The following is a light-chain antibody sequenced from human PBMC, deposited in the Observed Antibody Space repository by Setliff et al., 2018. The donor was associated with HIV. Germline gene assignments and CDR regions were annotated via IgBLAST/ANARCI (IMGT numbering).Light chain of an antibody. J-gene: IGLJ1*01. CDR3: SSYTTSGTLYV. V-gene: IGLV2-11*01. Sequence: QSALTQPRSMSGSPGQSVTISCTGTSSDVDAYDYVSWYQHHPGKAPKLLIYDVSERPSGVPDRFSGSKSGNTASLTISGLQAEDEADYYCSSYTTSGTLYVFGPGTKV. CDR1: SSDVDAYDY. CDR2: DVS.